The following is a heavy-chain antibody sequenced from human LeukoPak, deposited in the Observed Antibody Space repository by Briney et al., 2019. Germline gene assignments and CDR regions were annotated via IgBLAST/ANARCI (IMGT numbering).Heavy chain of an antibody. CDR1: GGSISSGDYY. V-gene: IGHV4-30-4*01. CDR3: ARASTVTKDFAY. J-gene: IGHJ4*02. D-gene: IGHD4-11*01. CDR2: IYYSGNA. Sequence: SETLSLTCTVSGGSISSGDYYWSWIRQPPGKGLEWIGYIYYSGNAYYNPSLKSRVTISVDTSKNQFSLKLSSVTAADTAVYYCARASTVTKDFAYWGQGTLVTVSS.